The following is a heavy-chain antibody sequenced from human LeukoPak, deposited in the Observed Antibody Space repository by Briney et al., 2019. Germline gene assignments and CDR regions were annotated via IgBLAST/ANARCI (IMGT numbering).Heavy chain of an antibody. Sequence: SVKVSCKASGGTFSSHAIRWVRQAPGQGLEWMGGIIPIFGTANYAQKFQGRVTITADESTSTAYMELSSLRSEDTAVYYCARDHFWSGYYHLDYCGQGTLVTVSS. CDR2: IIPIFGTA. D-gene: IGHD3-3*02. CDR1: GGTFSSHA. CDR3: ARDHFWSGYYHLDY. J-gene: IGHJ4*02. V-gene: IGHV1-69*13.